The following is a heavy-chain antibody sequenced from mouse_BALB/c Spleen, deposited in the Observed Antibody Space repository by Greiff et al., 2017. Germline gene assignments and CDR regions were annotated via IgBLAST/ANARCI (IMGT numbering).Heavy chain of an antibody. V-gene: IGHV14-3*02. J-gene: IGHJ3*01. CDR1: GFNIKDTY. CDR3: ASSFAY. D-gene: IGHD6-1*01. CDR2: IDPANGNT. Sequence: EVQLQQSGAELVKPGASVKLSCTASGFNIKDTYMHWVKQRPEQGLEWVGRIDPANGNTKYDPKFQGKATITADTSSNTAYLQLSSLTSEDTAVYYCASSFAYWGQGTLVTVSA.